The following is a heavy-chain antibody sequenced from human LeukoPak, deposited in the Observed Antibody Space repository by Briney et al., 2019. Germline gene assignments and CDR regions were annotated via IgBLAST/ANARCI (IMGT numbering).Heavy chain of an antibody. D-gene: IGHD3-10*01. CDR3: TTGSHYYYGSGSYYPPLY. CDR2: IKSKTDGGTT. CDR1: GFTSSNAW. V-gene: IGHV3-15*01. Sequence: PGGSLRLSCAASGFTSSNAWMSWVRQAPGKGLEWVGRIKSKTDGGTTDYAAPVKGRFTISRDDSKNTLYLQMNSLKTEDTAVYYCTTGSHYYYGSGSYYPPLYWGQGTLVTVSS. J-gene: IGHJ4*02.